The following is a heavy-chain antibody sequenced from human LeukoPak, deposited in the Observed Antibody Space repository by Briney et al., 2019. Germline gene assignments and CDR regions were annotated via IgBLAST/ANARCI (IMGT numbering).Heavy chain of an antibody. J-gene: IGHJ4*02. CDR1: GYTFTGYY. V-gene: IGHV1-2*02. CDR2: INPNSGGT. CDR3: HQPGGGYCSVGSCYDMDY. Sequence: ASVKVSCKASGYTFTGYYMHWVRQAPGQGLEWMGWINPNSGGTNYAQKFQGRVTMTRDTSISTAYMELSRLRSDDTAVYYCHQPGGGYCSVGSCYDMDYWGQGTLVTVSS. D-gene: IGHD2-15*01.